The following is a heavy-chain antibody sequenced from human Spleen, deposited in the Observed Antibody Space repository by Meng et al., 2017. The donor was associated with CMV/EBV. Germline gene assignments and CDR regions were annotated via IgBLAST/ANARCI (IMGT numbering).Heavy chain of an antibody. J-gene: IGHJ5*02. V-gene: IGHV1-69*05. D-gene: IGHD6-13*01. CDR2: IIPIYGTA. CDR1: GGTVSGYA. Sequence: GGTVSGYAISWGRQAPGQGREWMGGIIPIYGTANYAQKFQGRVTITTDESTSTAYLELSSLRSEDTAVYYCARDPPVAAAGTGWFDPRGQGTLVTVSS. CDR3: ARDPPVAAAGTGWFDP.